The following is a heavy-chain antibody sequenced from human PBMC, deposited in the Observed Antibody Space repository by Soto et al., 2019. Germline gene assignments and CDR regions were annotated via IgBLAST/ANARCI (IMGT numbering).Heavy chain of an antibody. Sequence: EVQLVQSGGGLVQPGGSLRLSCVASGFTFDSYWMSWVRQAPGKGLEWVASIKQDGSEEHYVDSVKGRFTISRDNADSSLFLQMRSLRAEDTAREFCASRPPCSGWFRTPPNFGHWGQGSLVTVSS. CDR3: ASRPPCSGWFRTPPNFGH. D-gene: IGHD6-19*01. V-gene: IGHV3-7*01. CDR2: IKQDGSEE. J-gene: IGHJ4*02. CDR1: GFTFDSYW.